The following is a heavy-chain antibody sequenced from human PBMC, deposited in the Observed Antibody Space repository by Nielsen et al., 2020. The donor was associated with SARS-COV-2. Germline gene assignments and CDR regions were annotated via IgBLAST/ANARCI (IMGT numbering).Heavy chain of an antibody. CDR1: GGSFSGYY. J-gene: IGHJ6*02. CDR2: INHSGST. D-gene: IGHD6-13*01. V-gene: IGHV4-34*01. Sequence: SQTLSLTCAVYGGSFSGYYWSWIRQPPGKGLEWIGEINHSGSTNYDSSLKSRVTISVDTSKNQFSLKLSSVTAADTAVYYCARRSSSWYRVGMDVWGQGTTVTVSS. CDR3: ARRSSSWYRVGMDV.